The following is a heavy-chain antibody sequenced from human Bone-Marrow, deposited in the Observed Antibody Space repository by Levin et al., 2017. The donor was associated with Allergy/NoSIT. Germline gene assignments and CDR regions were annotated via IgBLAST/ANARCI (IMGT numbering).Heavy chain of an antibody. D-gene: IGHD3-16*02. V-gene: IGHV4-34*01. CDR3: ARQYSADVWGTYRPADY. Sequence: PSETLSLTCTVYGGSFTTFYWTWIRQSPGKGLEWIGEINHNGITNYNPSLKSRVTISLDTANKQVSLNLDSMTTADTAIYFCARQYSADVWGTYRPADYWGQGILVTVSS. J-gene: IGHJ4*02. CDR1: GGSFTTFY. CDR2: INHNGIT.